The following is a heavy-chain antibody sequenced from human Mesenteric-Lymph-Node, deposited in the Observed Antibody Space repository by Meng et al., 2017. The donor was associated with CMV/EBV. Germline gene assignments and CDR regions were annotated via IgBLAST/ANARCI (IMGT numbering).Heavy chain of an antibody. D-gene: IGHD4-17*01. Sequence: SVKVSCKASGGTFSSYTISWVRQAPGQGLEWMGRTIPILGIANYAQKFQGRVTITADKSTSTAYMELSSLRSEDTAVYYCARGVMTTVTTYGMDVWGQGTTVTVSS. CDR1: GGTFSSYT. J-gene: IGHJ6*02. CDR3: ARGVMTTVTTYGMDV. CDR2: TIPILGIA. V-gene: IGHV1-69*02.